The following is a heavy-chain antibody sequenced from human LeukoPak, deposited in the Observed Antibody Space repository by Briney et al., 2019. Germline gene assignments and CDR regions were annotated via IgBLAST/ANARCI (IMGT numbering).Heavy chain of an antibody. J-gene: IGHJ4*02. V-gene: IGHV4-34*01. CDR3: ARGRYYDSSGYYYFGY. D-gene: IGHD3-22*01. CDR2: INHSGST. Sequence: SETLSLTCAVYGGSFSGYYWSWIRQPPGKGLEWIGEINHSGSTNYNPSLKSRVTISVDTSKNQFSLKLSSVTAADTAVYYCARGRYYDSSGYYYFGYWGQGTLVTVSS. CDR1: GGSFSGYY.